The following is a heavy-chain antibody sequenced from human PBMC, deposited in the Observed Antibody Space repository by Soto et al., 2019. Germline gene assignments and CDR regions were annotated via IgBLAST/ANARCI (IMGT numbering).Heavy chain of an antibody. V-gene: IGHV1-18*01. Sequence: ASVKVSCKASGYTFTSYGISWVRQAPGQGLEWMGWISAYNGNTNDAQKLQGRVTMTTDTSTRTAYMELRMLRSDGTAVYYCARGHCRSTSCYAGGYYYYYMDVWGKGTTVTVSS. CDR1: GYTFTSYG. CDR2: ISAYNGNT. CDR3: ARGHCRSTSCYAGGYYYYYMDV. J-gene: IGHJ6*03. D-gene: IGHD2-2*01.